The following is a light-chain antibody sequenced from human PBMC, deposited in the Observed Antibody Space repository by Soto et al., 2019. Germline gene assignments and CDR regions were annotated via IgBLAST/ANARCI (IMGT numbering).Light chain of an antibody. V-gene: IGLV1-44*01. CDR1: SSNIGSNT. CDR3: QSFDAGVSGYV. CDR2: KNN. J-gene: IGLJ1*01. Sequence: QSVLTQPPSASGTPGQRVTISCSGSSSNIGSNTVSWYQQLPGTAPRLLMYKNNQRPSGVPDRFSGSKSGTSASLAISGLQSEDEADYYCQSFDAGVSGYVFGPGTKLTVL.